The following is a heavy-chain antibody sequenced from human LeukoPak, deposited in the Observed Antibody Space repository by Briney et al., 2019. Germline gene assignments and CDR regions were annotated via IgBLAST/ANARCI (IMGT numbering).Heavy chain of an antibody. CDR1: GFSFSTYA. J-gene: IGHJ4*02. CDR2: ISSSSSYI. D-gene: IGHD6-19*01. CDR3: ARVPENSSGWYLANY. Sequence: GGSLRLSCAASGFSFSTYAMSWVRQAPGKGLEWVSAISSSSSYIYYADSVKGRFTISRDNAKNSLYLQMNSLRAEDTAVYYCARVPENSSGWYLANYWGQGTLVTVSS. V-gene: IGHV3-21*01.